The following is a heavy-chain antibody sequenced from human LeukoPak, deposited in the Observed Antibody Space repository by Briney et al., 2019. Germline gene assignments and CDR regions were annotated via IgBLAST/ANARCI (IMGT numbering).Heavy chain of an antibody. V-gene: IGHV4-59*12. J-gene: IGHJ6*03. D-gene: IGHD2-2*01. CDR1: GGSISSYH. CDR2: IYYSGST. Sequence: SETLSLTCTVSGGSISSYHWSWIRQPPGKGLEWIGYIYYSGSTNYNPSLKSRVTISVDTSKNQFSLKLSSVTAADTAVYYCARVVVVVPAAVYYYYYYMDVWGKGTTVTVSS. CDR3: ARVVVVVPAAVYYYYYYMDV.